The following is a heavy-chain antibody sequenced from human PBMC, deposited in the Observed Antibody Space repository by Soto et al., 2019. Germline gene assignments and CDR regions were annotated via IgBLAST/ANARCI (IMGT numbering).Heavy chain of an antibody. J-gene: IGHJ6*02. CDR3: ARDYYGSGSYGYGMDV. V-gene: IGHV4-59*01. CDR1: GGSISSYY. Sequence: LSLTCTVSGGSISSYYWSWIRQPPGKGLEWIGYIYYSGSTNYNPSLKSRVTISVDTSKDQFSLKLSSVTAADTAVYYCARDYYGSGSYGYGMDVWGQGTTVTVSS. D-gene: IGHD3-10*01. CDR2: IYYSGST.